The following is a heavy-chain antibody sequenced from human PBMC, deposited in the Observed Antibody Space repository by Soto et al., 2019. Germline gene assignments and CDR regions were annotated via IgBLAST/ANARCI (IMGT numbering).Heavy chain of an antibody. CDR1: GFIVSGYW. CDR3: AKSPYDSSGYYYYFQY. J-gene: IGHJ4*02. V-gene: IGHV3-30*02. CDR2: IHTDGSNK. D-gene: IGHD3-22*01. Sequence: GGSLRLSCAASGFIVSGYWMHWVRQAPGKGLVWVSRIHTDGSNKYYADSVKGRFTISRDNSKNTLFLQMNSLSGEDTAVYYCAKSPYDSSGYYYYFQYWGQGTLVTVSS.